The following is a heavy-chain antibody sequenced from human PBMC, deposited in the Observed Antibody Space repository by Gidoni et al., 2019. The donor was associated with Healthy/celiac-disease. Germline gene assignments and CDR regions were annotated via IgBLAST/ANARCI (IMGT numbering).Heavy chain of an antibody. J-gene: IGHJ4*02. Sequence: QVQLVESGGGVVQPGRSLRLSCAASGFTFSSYVMHWVRQAQGKGLEWVAVISYDGSNKYYADSVKGRFTISRDNSKNTLYLQMNSLRAEDTAVYYCAKDVEGLTSCDYWGQGTLVTVSS. D-gene: IGHD3-3*01. V-gene: IGHV3-30*18. CDR2: ISYDGSNK. CDR3: AKDVEGLTSCDY. CDR1: GFTFSSYV.